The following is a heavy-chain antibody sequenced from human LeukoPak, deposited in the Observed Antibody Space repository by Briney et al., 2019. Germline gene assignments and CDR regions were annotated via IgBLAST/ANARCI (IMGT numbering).Heavy chain of an antibody. CDR2: IIPIFGTA. V-gene: IGHV1-69*06. Sequence: ASVKVSCKASGGTFSSYAISWVRQAPAQGLEWMGGIIPIFGTANYAQKFQGRVTITADKSTSTAYMELSSLRSEDTAVYYCARGRAVAGAEYFQHWGQGTLVTASS. CDR1: GGTFSSYA. J-gene: IGHJ1*01. D-gene: IGHD6-19*01. CDR3: ARGRAVAGAEYFQH.